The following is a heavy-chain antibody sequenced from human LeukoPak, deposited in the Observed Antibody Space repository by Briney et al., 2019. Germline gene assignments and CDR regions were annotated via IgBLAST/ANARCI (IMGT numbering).Heavy chain of an antibody. V-gene: IGHV3-15*01. CDR3: TTGRSGGSCPY. Sequence: GGSLRLSCAASGFTFTNAWMSWVRQAPGKGLERVGRIKSKTDGGTTDYGAPVKGRFTVSRDDSKNTLYLEMNSLKIEDTAVYYCTTGRSGGSCPYWGQGTLVTVSS. J-gene: IGHJ4*02. D-gene: IGHD2-15*01. CDR1: GFTFTNAW. CDR2: IKSKTDGGTT.